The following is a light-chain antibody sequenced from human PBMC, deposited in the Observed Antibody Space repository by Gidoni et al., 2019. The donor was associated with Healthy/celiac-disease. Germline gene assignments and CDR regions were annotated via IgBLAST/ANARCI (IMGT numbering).Light chain of an antibody. Sequence: DIQLTQSPSPLSASVGDRVTITCRASQSIRSYLNWYQQKPGKAPKLLIYAASSLQSGVPSRFSGSGSGTDFTLTISSLQPEDFATYYCQQSYSTLYTFGQGTKLEIK. CDR3: QQSYSTLYT. CDR1: QSIRSY. J-gene: IGKJ2*01. V-gene: IGKV1-39*01. CDR2: AAS.